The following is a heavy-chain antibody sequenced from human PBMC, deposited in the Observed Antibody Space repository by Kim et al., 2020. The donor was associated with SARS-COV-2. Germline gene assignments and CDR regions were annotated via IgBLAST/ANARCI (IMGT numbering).Heavy chain of an antibody. J-gene: IGHJ4*02. D-gene: IGHD3-9*01. Sequence: GGSLRLSCAASGFTFSSYAMSWVRQAPGKGLEWVSAISGSGGSTYYADSVKGRFTISRDNSKSTLYLQMNSLRAEDTAVYYCAKSDPYYDILTGYSTPPSNRDYWGQGTLVTVSS. CDR3: AKSDPYYDILTGYSTPPSNRDY. CDR1: GFTFSSYA. V-gene: IGHV3-23*01. CDR2: ISGSGGST.